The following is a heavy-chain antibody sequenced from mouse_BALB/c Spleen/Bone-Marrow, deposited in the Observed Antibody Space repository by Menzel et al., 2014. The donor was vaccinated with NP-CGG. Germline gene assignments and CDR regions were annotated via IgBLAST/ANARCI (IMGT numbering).Heavy chain of an antibody. V-gene: IGHV1-87*01. CDR1: GYIFTSYW. CDR3: AREGGY. Sequence: VQLVESGAELVKPGASVKLSCKASGYIFTSYWMQWVKQRPGQGLDWIGAIFPGDGDTRYTQKFKGKATLTADKSSSTAFMQLSSLASEDSAVYYCAREGGYWGQGTTLRVSS. J-gene: IGHJ2*01. CDR2: IFPGDGDT.